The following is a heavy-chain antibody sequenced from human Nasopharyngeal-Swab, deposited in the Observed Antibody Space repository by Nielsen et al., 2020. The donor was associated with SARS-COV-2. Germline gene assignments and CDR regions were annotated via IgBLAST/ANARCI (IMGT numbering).Heavy chain of an antibody. D-gene: IGHD6-13*01. J-gene: IGHJ4*02. CDR3: ARFRLAAGTSDY. V-gene: IGHV1-69*13. Sequence: SVKVSCEASGGTFSSYAISWVRQAPGQGLEWMGGIIPIFGTANYAQKFQGRVTITADESTSTAYMELSSLRSEDTAVYYCARFRLAAGTSDYWGQGTLVTVSS. CDR1: GGTFSSYA. CDR2: IIPIFGTA.